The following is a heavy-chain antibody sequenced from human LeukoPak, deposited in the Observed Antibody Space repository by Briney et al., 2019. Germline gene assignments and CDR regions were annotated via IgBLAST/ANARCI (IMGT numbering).Heavy chain of an antibody. V-gene: IGHV3-9*01. Sequence: GGSLRLSCAASGFTFDDYAMHWVRQAPGKGLEWVSGISWNSGSIGYADSVKGRFTISRDNAKNSLYLQMNSLRAEDTALYYCAKDIVPIAVAGEGYFDYWGQGTLVTVSS. D-gene: IGHD6-19*01. J-gene: IGHJ4*02. CDR3: AKDIVPIAVAGEGYFDY. CDR1: GFTFDDYA. CDR2: ISWNSGSI.